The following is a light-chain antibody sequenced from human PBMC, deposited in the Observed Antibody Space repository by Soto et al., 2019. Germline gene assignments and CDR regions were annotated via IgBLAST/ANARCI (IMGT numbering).Light chain of an antibody. V-gene: IGLV2-8*01. CDR1: SSDVGDYNY. CDR3: SSYAGSNNWV. CDR2: EVS. Sequence: QSALTQPPSASGSPGQSVTISCTGTSSDVGDYNYVSWYQQHPGKAPKLMIYEVSKRPSGVPDRFSGSKSGNTASLTVSGLQAEDEADYYCSSYAGSNNWVFGEGTKLTVL. J-gene: IGLJ3*02.